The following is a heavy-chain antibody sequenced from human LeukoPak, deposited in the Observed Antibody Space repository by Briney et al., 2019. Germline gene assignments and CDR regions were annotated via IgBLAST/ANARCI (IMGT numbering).Heavy chain of an antibody. CDR3: ARSVRPYSASAGYVS. J-gene: IGHJ5*01. V-gene: IGHV3-11*04. CDR1: GFSFSDFF. CDR2: ISDTGSFI. Sequence: GGSLRLSCAASGFSFSDFFMSWIRQAPGKGLEWVSYISDTGSFIRYADSVKGRFTVSRDNGKNSLHLQMNSLRVDDTAVYFCARSVRPYSASAGYVSWGQGTLVTVSS. D-gene: IGHD1-26*01.